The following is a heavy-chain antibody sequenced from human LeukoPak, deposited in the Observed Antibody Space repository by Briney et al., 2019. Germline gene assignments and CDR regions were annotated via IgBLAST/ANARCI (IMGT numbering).Heavy chain of an antibody. CDR3: ARVKMTSVVD. D-gene: IGHD4-23*01. Sequence: PSETLSLTCTVSGGSISNNYWNWIRQSPGKRLEWIGRIYSSGSTNYTPYLNSRVTISVDPSENQFSLRLSSVTAADTAVYYCARVKMTSVVDWGQGTLVTVSS. J-gene: IGHJ4*02. CDR2: IYSSGST. V-gene: IGHV4-4*07. CDR1: GGSISNNY.